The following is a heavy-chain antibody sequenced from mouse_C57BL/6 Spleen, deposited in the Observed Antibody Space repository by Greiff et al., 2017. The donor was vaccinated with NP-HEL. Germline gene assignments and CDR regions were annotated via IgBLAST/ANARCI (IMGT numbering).Heavy chain of an antibody. CDR2: ISSGSSTI. V-gene: IGHV5-17*01. Sequence: EVKLMESGGGLVKPGGSLKLSCAASGFTFSDYGMHWVRQAPEKGLEWVAYISSGSSTIYYADTVKGRFTISRDNAKNTLCLQMTSLRSEDTAMYYCARDGYRGYFDVWGTGTTVTVSS. CDR1: GFTFSDYG. J-gene: IGHJ1*03. CDR3: ARDGYRGYFDV. D-gene: IGHD2-3*01.